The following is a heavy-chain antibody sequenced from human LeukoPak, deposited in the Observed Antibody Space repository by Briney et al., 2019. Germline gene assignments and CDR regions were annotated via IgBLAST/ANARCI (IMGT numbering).Heavy chain of an antibody. CDR2: IIPIFGTA. V-gene: IGHV1-69*06. CDR1: GGTFSSYA. Sequence: SVKVSCKASGGTFSSYAISWVRQAPGQGLEWMGGIIPIFGTANYAQKFQGRVTITADKSTSTAYMELSSLRSEDTAVYYCASYYGSGSYYNRFLDFDYWGQGTLVTVSS. CDR3: ASYYGSGSYYNRFLDFDY. J-gene: IGHJ4*02. D-gene: IGHD3-10*01.